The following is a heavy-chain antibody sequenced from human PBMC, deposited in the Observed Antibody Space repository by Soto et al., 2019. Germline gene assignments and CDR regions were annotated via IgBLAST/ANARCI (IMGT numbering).Heavy chain of an antibody. D-gene: IGHD3-10*01. CDR2: IYYSGST. V-gene: IGHV4-59*01. CDR1: GGSISSYY. CDR3: ARVRVGYGSGSYSKTYYYYYYMDV. Sequence: SSETLSLTCTVSGGSISSYYWSWIRQPPGKGLEWIGYIYYSGSTNYNPSLKSRVTISVDTSKNQFSLKLSSVTAADTAVYYCARVRVGYGSGSYSKTYYYYYYMDVWGKGTTVTVSS. J-gene: IGHJ6*03.